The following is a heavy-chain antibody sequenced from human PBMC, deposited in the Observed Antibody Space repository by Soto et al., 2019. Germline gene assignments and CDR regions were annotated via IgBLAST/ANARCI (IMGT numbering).Heavy chain of an antibody. J-gene: IGHJ4*02. V-gene: IGHV3-30*18. CDR1: GFTFSSYG. D-gene: IGHD3-3*01. CDR3: TNERSGPSYCFDY. CDR2: ISYDGSNK. Sequence: QVQLVESGGGVVQPGRSLRLSCAASGFTFSSYGMHWVRQAPGKGLEWVAVISYDGSNKYYADSVKGRFTISRDNSKNKLYLQMNSLRAEDTAVYYGTNERSGPSYCFDYWGQGTLVTVSS.